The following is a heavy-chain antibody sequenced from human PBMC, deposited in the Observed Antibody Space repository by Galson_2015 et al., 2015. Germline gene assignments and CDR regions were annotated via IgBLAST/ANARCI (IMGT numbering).Heavy chain of an antibody. CDR3: ASYYDSSGYAPFDY. V-gene: IGHV3-7*03. J-gene: IGHJ4*02. Sequence: SLRLSCAASGFTFSSYWMSWVRQAPGKGLEWVANIKQDGSEKYYVDSVKGRFTISRDNAKNSLYLQMNSLRAEDTAVYNCASYYDSSGYAPFDYWGQGTLVTVSS. CDR1: GFTFSSYW. CDR2: IKQDGSEK. D-gene: IGHD3-22*01.